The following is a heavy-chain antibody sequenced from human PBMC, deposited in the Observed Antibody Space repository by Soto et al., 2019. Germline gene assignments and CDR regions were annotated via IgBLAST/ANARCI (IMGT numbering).Heavy chain of an antibody. CDR2: IDPSDSYT. CDR1: GDRFTSYL. CDR3: ARRAPKYSDSTGYSGAAFDI. Sequence: XDSLKVSWKCSGDRFTSYLISLVRQMPGKGLEWMGRIDPSDSYTNYSPSFQGHVTISADKSISTAYLQWSSLKASDTAMYYCARRAPKYSDSTGYSGAAFDIWGQGTMVTVSS. D-gene: IGHD3-22*01. V-gene: IGHV5-10-1*01. J-gene: IGHJ3*02.